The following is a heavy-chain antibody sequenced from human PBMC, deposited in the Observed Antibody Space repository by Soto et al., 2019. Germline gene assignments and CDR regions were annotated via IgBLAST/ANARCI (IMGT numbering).Heavy chain of an antibody. J-gene: IGHJ6*02. D-gene: IGHD6-6*01. CDR3: ARTYSSASWGRYYYYYYGMDV. V-gene: IGHV1-69*01. Sequence: QVQVVQSGAEVKKPGSSVKVSCKASGDTFYNYAISWVRQAPGLGLEWMGGLIPIFGTANYAHKFQGRVTITADESASTAYMELSSVRSEDTAVYYCARTYSSASWGRYYYYYYGMDVWGQGTTVTVSS. CDR1: GDTFYNYA. CDR2: LIPIFGTA.